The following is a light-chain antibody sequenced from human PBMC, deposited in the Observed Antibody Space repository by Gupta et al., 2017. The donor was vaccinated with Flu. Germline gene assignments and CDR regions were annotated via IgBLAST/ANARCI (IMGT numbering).Light chain of an antibody. J-gene: IGKJ4*01. Sequence: IVLPQSPATLSLSPGERAVLSCRASQSVSSYLAWYRPKPGQAPRLLIYEASNRATGIPARFSGSGSGTYFTLTISSLEPEDFAVYYCQRRSNWPLTFGGGTKVEIK. CDR1: QSVSSY. CDR2: EAS. V-gene: IGKV3-11*01. CDR3: QRRSNWPLT.